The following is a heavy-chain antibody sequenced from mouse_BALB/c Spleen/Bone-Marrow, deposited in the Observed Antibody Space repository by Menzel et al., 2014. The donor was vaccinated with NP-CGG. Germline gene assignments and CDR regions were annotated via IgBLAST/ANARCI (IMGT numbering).Heavy chain of an antibody. V-gene: IGHV1S56*01. CDR3: ARGAPYYFDY. J-gene: IGHJ2*01. D-gene: IGHD3-1*01. Sequence: QVHVKQSGPELVKPGASVKMSCRASGYTFTSYFIHWVKQRPGQGLEWIGWIYPGDGSTNYNEKFKGKTTLTADKSSSTAYMLLSSLTSEDSAIYFCARGAPYYFDYWGQGTTLTVSS. CDR2: IYPGDGST. CDR1: GYTFTSYF.